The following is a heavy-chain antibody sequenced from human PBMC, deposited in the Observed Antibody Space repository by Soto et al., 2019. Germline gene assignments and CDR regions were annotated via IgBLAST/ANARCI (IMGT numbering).Heavy chain of an antibody. D-gene: IGHD2-2*01. V-gene: IGHV3-53*01. J-gene: IGHJ5*02. CDR3: ARALPVAKGGFDP. CDR2: IYTAGGT. Sequence: GGSLRLSCAASGFTVSSTYMTWVRQPPGKGLECVSVIYTAGGTNYADSVKGRFIISRDNSKNTLYLQMNSLRAEDTAVYYCARALPVAKGGFDPWGQGTLVTVSS. CDR1: GFTVSSTY.